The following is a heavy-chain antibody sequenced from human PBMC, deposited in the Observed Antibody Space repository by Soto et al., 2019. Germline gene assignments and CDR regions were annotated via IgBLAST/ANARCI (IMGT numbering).Heavy chain of an antibody. V-gene: IGHV4-4*07. D-gene: IGHD1-1*01. CDR3: VRDGTKTLRDWFDP. CDR2: IYATGTT. Sequence: SETLSLTCTVSGAAISGFYWSWIRKSAGKGLEWTGRIYATGTTDYNPSLKSRVMMSVDTSKKQFSLKLRSVTAADTAVYYCVRDGTKTLRDWFDPWGQGISVTVSS. J-gene: IGHJ5*02. CDR1: GAAISGFY.